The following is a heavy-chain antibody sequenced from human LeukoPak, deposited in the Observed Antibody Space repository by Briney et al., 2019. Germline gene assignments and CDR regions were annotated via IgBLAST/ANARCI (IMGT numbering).Heavy chain of an antibody. J-gene: IGHJ4*02. CDR3: ARDRGYGYLFDY. V-gene: IGHV3-74*01. CDR1: GXTFSSYW. Sequence: GGSLGLSCAASGXTFSSYWMHWVRQAPGKGLVWVSRINSDGSSTSYADSVKGRFTISRDNAKNTLYLQMNSLRAEDTAVYYCARDRGYGYLFDYWGQGTLVTVSS. D-gene: IGHD5-18*01. CDR2: INSDGSST.